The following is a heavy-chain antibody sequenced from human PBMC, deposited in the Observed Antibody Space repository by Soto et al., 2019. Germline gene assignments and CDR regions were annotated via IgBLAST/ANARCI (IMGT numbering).Heavy chain of an antibody. CDR1: GYTFTAYY. CDR3: ARDTYANFDY. D-gene: IGHD2-8*01. J-gene: IGHJ4*02. V-gene: IGHV1-2*02. CDR2: VNPVNGTT. Sequence: ASVKVSGKASGYTFTAYYMHWVRQAPGQGLEWMGWVNPVNGTTSFAQKFQGRVTMTRDTSISTAYMELSGLRSDDTAMYYCARDTYANFDYWGQGTLVPVSS.